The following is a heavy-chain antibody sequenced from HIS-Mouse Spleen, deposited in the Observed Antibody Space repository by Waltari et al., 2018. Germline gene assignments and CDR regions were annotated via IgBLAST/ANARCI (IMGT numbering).Heavy chain of an antibody. CDR1: GYTFTGYY. CDR2: INRSSGGT. J-gene: IGHJ3*02. CDR3: ARVGLGIAFDI. Sequence: QVQLVQSGAEVKKPGASVKVSCKASGYTFTGYYMHWVRQAPGQGLEWMGWINRSSGGTNDVQKFQGRVTMTRGTSISTAYMKLSRLRSNDAAVYYCARVGLGIAFDIWGQGTMVTVSS. V-gene: IGHV1-2*02. D-gene: IGHD7-27*01.